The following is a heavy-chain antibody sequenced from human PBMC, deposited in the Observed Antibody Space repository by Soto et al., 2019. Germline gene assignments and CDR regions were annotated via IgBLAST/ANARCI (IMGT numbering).Heavy chain of an antibody. V-gene: IGHV4-39*01. J-gene: IGHJ4*02. CDR3: ARSSPFQY. Sequence: QLQLQESGPGLVKPSETLSLTCSVSSASLSSSTYYWSWIRQPPGRGPEWIGSIYYSGNTYYKPSLKSRVSTSIDTSRNPFFLKLTSVTAADTGVYSCARSSPFQYWGPGILVTVSS. CDR2: IYYSGNT. D-gene: IGHD6-6*01. CDR1: SASLSSSTYY.